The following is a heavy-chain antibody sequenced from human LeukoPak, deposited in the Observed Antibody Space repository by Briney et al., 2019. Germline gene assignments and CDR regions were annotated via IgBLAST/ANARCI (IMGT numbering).Heavy chain of an antibody. D-gene: IGHD3-10*01. CDR2: IYYSGST. V-gene: IGHV4-30-4*01. CDR3: ASGSGSHLGY. J-gene: IGHJ4*02. CDR1: GGSISSGDYY. Sequence: SETLSLTCTVSGGSISSGDYYWSWIRQPPGKGLEWIGYIYYSGSTYYNPSLKGRVTISVDTSKNQFSLKLSSVTAADTAVYYCASGSGSHLGYWGQGTLVTVSS.